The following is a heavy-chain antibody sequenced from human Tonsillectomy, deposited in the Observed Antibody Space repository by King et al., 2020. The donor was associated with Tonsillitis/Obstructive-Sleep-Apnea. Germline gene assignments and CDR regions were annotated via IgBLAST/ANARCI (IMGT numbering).Heavy chain of an antibody. CDR1: GYTFFNYG. CDR3: ARVLLVPAAIDY. CDR2: IRSYNGDT. J-gene: IGHJ4*02. Sequence: QLVQSGAEVKKPGASVKVSCKASGYTFFNYGISWVRQAPGQGLEWMGWIRSYNGDTSYAQMFQGRVTMTTDTSTSTAYMELRSLRSDDTAGYYCARVLLVPAAIDYWGQGTLVTVSS. D-gene: IGHD2-2*01. V-gene: IGHV1-18*01.